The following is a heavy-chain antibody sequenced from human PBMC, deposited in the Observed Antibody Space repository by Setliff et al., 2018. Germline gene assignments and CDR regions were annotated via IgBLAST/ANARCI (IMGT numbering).Heavy chain of an antibody. CDR3: ARLGGWLTSPETPGAFDI. CDR2: IYLGDSDV. D-gene: IGHD3-16*01. V-gene: IGHV5-51*01. CDR1: GYSFTNTW. Sequence: PGESLKISCKGSGYSFTNTWIGWVRQMPGKGLGWMGIIYLGDSDVRYSPSFQGQVTISADKSINTAYLQWSSLKASDTAIYYCARLGGWLTSPETPGAFDIWGQGTMVTVSS. J-gene: IGHJ3*02.